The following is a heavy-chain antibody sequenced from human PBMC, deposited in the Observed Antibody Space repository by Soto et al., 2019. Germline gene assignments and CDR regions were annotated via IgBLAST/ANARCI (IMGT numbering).Heavy chain of an antibody. D-gene: IGHD1-7*01. Sequence: GGSLRLSCAASGFTFSSYAMSWVRQAPGKGLEWVSAISGSGGSTYYADSVKGRFTISRDNSENTLYLQMNSLRAEDTAVYYCAKDPKRGAYNWNYVGVYYWGQGTLVTVSS. J-gene: IGHJ4*02. CDR3: AKDPKRGAYNWNYVGVYY. CDR2: ISGSGGST. V-gene: IGHV3-23*01. CDR1: GFTFSSYA.